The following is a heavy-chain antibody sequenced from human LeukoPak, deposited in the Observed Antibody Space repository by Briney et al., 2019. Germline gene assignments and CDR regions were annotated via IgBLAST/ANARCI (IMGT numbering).Heavy chain of an antibody. CDR3: TSDRVGATSPFDY. Sequence: GGSLRLSCTASGFTFGDYAMSWVRQAPGKGLEWVGFIRSRPYGGTTEYAASVKDRFTISRDDSKSIAFLQMNSLKTEDTAVYYCTSDRVGATSPFDYWGQGTLVTVSS. J-gene: IGHJ4*02. CDR1: GFTFGDYA. D-gene: IGHD1-26*01. V-gene: IGHV3-49*04. CDR2: IRSRPYGGTT.